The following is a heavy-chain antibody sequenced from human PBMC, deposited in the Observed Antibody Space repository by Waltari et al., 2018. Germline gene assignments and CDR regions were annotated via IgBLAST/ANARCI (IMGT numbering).Heavy chain of an antibody. CDR3: ARDGYSGYDSVGGENYFDY. V-gene: IGHV3-7*01. J-gene: IGHJ4*02. CDR2: IKQDGSEK. CDR1: GFTFSSYW. D-gene: IGHD5-12*01. Sequence: EVQLVESGGGLVQPGGSLRLSCAASGFTFSSYWMSWVRQAPGKGLAWVANIKQDGSEKYYVDSVKGRFTISRDNAKNSLYLQMNSLRAEDTAVYYCARDGYSGYDSVGGENYFDYWGQGTLVTVSS.